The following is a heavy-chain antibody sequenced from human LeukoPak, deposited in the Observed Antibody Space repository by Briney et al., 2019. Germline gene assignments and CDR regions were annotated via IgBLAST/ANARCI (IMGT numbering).Heavy chain of an antibody. D-gene: IGHD2-2*01. CDR3: ASLGYCSSTSCQGVAFDI. CDR2: ISSSSSYI. V-gene: IGHV3-21*01. J-gene: IGHJ3*02. CDR1: GFTFSSYS. Sequence: GGSLRLSCAASGFTFSSYSMNWVRQAPGKGLEWVSSISSSSSYIYYADSVKGRFTISRDNAKNSLYLQMNSLRAEDTDVYYCASLGYCSSTSCQGVAFDIWGQGTMVTVSS.